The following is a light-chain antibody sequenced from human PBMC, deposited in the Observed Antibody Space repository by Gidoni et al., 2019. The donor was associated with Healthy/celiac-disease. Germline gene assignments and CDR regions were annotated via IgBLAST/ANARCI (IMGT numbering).Light chain of an antibody. Sequence: DIQLTQSPSFLSASVGDRVTITCRASQGISSYLAWYQQKPGKAPKLLIYAASTLQSGVPSRFSGSGSGTEFTLTISSLQPEDFATYYCQQLNSYPGTFXXXTRLEIK. V-gene: IGKV1-9*01. J-gene: IGKJ5*01. CDR3: QQLNSYPGT. CDR2: AAS. CDR1: QGISSY.